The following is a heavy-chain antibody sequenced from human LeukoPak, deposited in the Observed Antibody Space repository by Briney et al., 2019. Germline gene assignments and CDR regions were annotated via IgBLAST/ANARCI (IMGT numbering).Heavy chain of an antibody. CDR2: ISGSGGRT. J-gene: IGHJ4*02. CDR3: AKRGVVIRVILVGFHKEAYYFDS. V-gene: IGHV3-23*01. CDR1: GFTFSNYA. D-gene: IGHD3-22*01. Sequence: GGSLRLSCAASGFTFSNYAMSWVRQAPGKGLEWVAGISGSGGRTNYADAVKGRFTISRDNAKNTLFLQMNSLRVEDTAVYFCAKRGVVIRVILVGFHKEAYYFDSWGQGALVTVSS.